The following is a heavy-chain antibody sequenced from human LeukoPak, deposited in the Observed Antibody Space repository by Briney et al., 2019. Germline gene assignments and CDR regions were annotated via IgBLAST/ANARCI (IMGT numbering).Heavy chain of an antibody. CDR3: ARSEGTTVFGVVIAGPSPDS. CDR2: IIPIFGTA. V-gene: IGHV1-69*01. CDR1: GGTFSSYA. J-gene: IGHJ4*02. D-gene: IGHD3-3*01. Sequence: SVKVSCKASGGTFSSYAISWVRQAPGQGLEWMGGIIPIFGTANYAQKFQGRVTITADESTSTAYMELSSLRSEDTAVYYCARSEGTTVFGVVIAGPSPDSWGQGTLVTVSS.